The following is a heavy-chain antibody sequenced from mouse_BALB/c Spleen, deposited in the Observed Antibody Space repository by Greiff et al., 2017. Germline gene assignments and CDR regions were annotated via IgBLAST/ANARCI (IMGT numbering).Heavy chain of an antibody. D-gene: IGHD2-1*01. CDR2: ISSGGST. Sequence: EVKLVESGGGLVKPGGSLKLSCAASGFTFSSYAMSWVRQTPEKRLEWVASISSGGSTYYPDSVKGRFTISRDNARNILYLQMSSLRSEDTAMYYCARKVIYYGNYDAMDYWGQGTSVTVSS. CDR3: ARKVIYYGNYDAMDY. V-gene: IGHV5-6-5*01. J-gene: IGHJ4*01. CDR1: GFTFSSYA.